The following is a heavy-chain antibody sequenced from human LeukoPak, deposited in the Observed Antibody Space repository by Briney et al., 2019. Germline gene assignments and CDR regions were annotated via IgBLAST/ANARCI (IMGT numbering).Heavy chain of an antibody. CDR3: ARDRSTTFDY. CDR2: INPSGGST. J-gene: IGHJ4*02. D-gene: IGHD1-26*01. CDR1: GYTLTELS. V-gene: IGHV1-46*01. Sequence: ASVKVSCKVSGYTLTELSMHWVRQAPGQGLEWMGIINPSGGSTSYAQKFQGRVTMTRDTSTSTVYMELSSLRSEDTAVYYCARDRSTTFDYWGQGTLVTVSS.